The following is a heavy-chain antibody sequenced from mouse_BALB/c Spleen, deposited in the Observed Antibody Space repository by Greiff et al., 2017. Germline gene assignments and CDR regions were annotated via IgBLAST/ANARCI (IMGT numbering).Heavy chain of an antibody. D-gene: IGHD2-1*01. J-gene: IGHJ3*01. V-gene: IGHV5-12-1*01. Sequence: EVMLVESGGGLVKPGGSLKLSCAASGFAFSSYDMSWVRQTPEKRLEWVAYISSGGGSTYYPDTVKGRFTISRDNAKNTLYLQMSSLKSEDTAMYYCARHGGLYGNYLPAYWGQGTLVTVSA. CDR3: ARHGGLYGNYLPAY. CDR1: GFAFSSYD. CDR2: ISSGGGST.